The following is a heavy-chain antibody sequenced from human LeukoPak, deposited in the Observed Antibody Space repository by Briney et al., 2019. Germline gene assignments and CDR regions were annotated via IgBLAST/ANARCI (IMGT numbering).Heavy chain of an antibody. CDR1: GGSISGSY. Sequence: SETLSLTCTVSGGSISGSYWSWIRQPPGKGLEWIGYIYYSGSTNYNPSLKSRVTISVDTSKNQFSLKVRSVTAADTAVYYCARFKSGPGCSSASCTDFDYWGQGTLVTVSS. D-gene: IGHD2-2*01. CDR2: IYYSGST. CDR3: ARFKSGPGCSSASCTDFDY. J-gene: IGHJ4*02. V-gene: IGHV4-59*08.